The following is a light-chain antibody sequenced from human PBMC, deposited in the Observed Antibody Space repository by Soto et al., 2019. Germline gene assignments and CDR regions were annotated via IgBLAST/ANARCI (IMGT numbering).Light chain of an antibody. V-gene: IGLV1-47*01. CDR1: SSNIGSNY. J-gene: IGLJ3*02. Sequence: QSVLTQPPSASGTPGQRVTISCSGSSSNIGSNYVYWYQQLPGTAPKLLIYRNNQRPSGVPDRFSGSKSGTSASLAISGLRSDDAADYYCAARDDSLSGHGVFGAGTKVTLL. CDR3: AARDDSLSGHGV. CDR2: RNN.